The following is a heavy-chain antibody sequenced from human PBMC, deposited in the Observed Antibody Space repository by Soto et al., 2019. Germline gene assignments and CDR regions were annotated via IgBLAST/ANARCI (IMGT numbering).Heavy chain of an antibody. CDR3: ARIQRDNVLGHFDY. D-gene: IGHD2-15*01. CDR2: INHSGST. Sequence: PSETLSLTCAVYGGSFSGYYWTWIRQPPGTGLEWIGEINHSGSTNYNPSLKSRVSISVDTSKNQFSLELTSVTAADTAVYYCARIQRDNVLGHFDYGGGGTLVTVSS. V-gene: IGHV4-34*01. CDR1: GGSFSGYY. J-gene: IGHJ4*02.